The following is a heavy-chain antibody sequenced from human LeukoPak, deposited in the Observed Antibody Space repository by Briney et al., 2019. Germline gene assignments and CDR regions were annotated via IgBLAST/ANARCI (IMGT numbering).Heavy chain of an antibody. CDR1: GYTFTSYA. J-gene: IGHJ1*01. D-gene: IGHD2-21*02. Sequence: ASVKVSCKASGYTFTSYAIYWVRQAPGQRLEWMGWINAGNGNTKYSQKFQGRVTITRDTSASTAYMELSSLRSEDTAVYYCARGCGADCPNAEYFQHWGQGTLVTVSS. V-gene: IGHV1-3*01. CDR3: ARGCGADCPNAEYFQH. CDR2: INAGNGNT.